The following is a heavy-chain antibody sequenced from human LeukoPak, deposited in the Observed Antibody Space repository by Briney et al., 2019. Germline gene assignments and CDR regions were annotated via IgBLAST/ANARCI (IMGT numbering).Heavy chain of an antibody. Sequence: SSETLSLTCTVSGGSISSSSYYWGWIRQPPGKGLEWIGSIYYSGSTYYNPSLKSRVTISVDTSKNQFSLKLSSVTAADTAVYYCARVTVSGYFDYWGQGTLVTVSS. J-gene: IGHJ4*02. CDR1: GGSISSSSYY. CDR3: ARVTVSGYFDY. D-gene: IGHD4-17*01. V-gene: IGHV4-39*07. CDR2: IYYSGST.